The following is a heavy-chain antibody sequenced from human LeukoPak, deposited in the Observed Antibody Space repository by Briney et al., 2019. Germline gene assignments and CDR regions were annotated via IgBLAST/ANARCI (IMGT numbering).Heavy chain of an antibody. CDR1: GFTFSSYA. CDR3: ANEYSKGDV. J-gene: IGHJ3*01. D-gene: IGHD4-11*01. V-gene: IGHV3-64*01. CDR2: ISSNGGST. Sequence: GGSLRLSCAASGFTFSSYAMHWVRQAPGKGLEYVSAISSNGGSTYYANSVKGRFTISRDNSKNTLYLQMGSLGAEDTAIYYCANEYSKGDVWGQGTTVTVSS.